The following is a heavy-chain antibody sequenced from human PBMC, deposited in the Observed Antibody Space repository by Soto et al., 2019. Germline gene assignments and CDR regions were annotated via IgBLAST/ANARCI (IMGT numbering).Heavy chain of an antibody. Sequence: VASVKVSCKASGYTFTSYGISWVRQAPGQGLEWMGWISPYNGNTNYAQKLQDRVTMTTDTSTSTAYMELRSLRSDDTAVYYCARGYYDFWSGSLTPNWFDPWGQGTLVTVSS. J-gene: IGHJ5*02. CDR3: ARGYYDFWSGSLTPNWFDP. CDR2: ISPYNGNT. D-gene: IGHD3-3*01. CDR1: GYTFTSYG. V-gene: IGHV1-18*04.